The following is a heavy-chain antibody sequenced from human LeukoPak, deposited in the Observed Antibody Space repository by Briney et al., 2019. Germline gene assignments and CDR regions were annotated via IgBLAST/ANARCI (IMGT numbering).Heavy chain of an antibody. CDR2: INSDGSST. Sequence: GGSLRLSCAASGITFSSYWMHWVRQVPGKGVVWVSYINSDGSSTSYADSVKGRFTISRDNAKSTLYLQMNSLRAEDTAVYYCARSRRLYWYFDLWGRGTLVTVSS. CDR1: GITFSSYW. J-gene: IGHJ2*01. V-gene: IGHV3-74*01. CDR3: ARSRRLYWYFDL. D-gene: IGHD4-17*01.